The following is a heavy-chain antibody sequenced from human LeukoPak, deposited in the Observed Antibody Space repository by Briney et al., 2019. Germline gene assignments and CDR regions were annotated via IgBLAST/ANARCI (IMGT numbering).Heavy chain of an antibody. Sequence: SETLSLTCAVYGGSFSGYYRSWIRQPPGKGLEWIGEINHSGSTNYNPSLKSRVTISVDTSKNQFSLKLSSVTAADTAVYYCAREASPKRVVPAVNWFDPWGQGTLVTVSS. CDR2: INHSGST. CDR3: AREASPKRVVPAVNWFDP. D-gene: IGHD2-2*01. CDR1: GGSFSGYY. J-gene: IGHJ5*02. V-gene: IGHV4-34*01.